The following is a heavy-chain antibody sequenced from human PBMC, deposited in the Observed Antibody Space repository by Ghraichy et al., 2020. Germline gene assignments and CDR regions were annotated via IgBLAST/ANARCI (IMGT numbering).Heavy chain of an antibody. D-gene: IGHD3-22*01. CDR2: IFFDGSDE. J-gene: IGHJ4*02. V-gene: IGHV3-33*01. Sequence: GGSLRLSCAASGFSFSTHAMHWVRQAPGRGLEWVAFIFFDGSDEYYADSVKGRFTISRDNSKNTVYLQLNSLRAEDTALYYCVRSNGYLDYWGQGTLVTVSS. CDR3: VRSNGYLDY. CDR1: GFSFSTHA.